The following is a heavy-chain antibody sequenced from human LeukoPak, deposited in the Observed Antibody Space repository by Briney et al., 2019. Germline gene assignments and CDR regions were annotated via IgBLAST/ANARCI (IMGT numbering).Heavy chain of an antibody. CDR2: IYPGDSDT. Sequence: GESLKISCQASGYSFTSYWIGWVRQMPGNGLEWMGIIYPGDSDTIYSPSFQGQVTMSADKSINTAYLQWSSLKASDSAMYYCARPLGLSTLVKPTTSFGYFDLWGRGTLVTVSP. CDR1: GYSFTSYW. CDR3: ARPLGLSTLVKPTTSFGYFDL. J-gene: IGHJ2*01. D-gene: IGHD2/OR15-2a*01. V-gene: IGHV5-51*01.